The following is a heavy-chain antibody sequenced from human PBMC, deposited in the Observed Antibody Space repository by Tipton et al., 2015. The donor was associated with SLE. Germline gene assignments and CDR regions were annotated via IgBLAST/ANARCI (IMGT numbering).Heavy chain of an antibody. CDR2: ISAYNGNT. V-gene: IGHV1-18*01. CDR3: ASTTSGWFDP. CDR1: GYTLINNG. D-gene: IGHD1-26*01. J-gene: IGHJ5*02. Sequence: QLVQSGAELRKPGASVEVSCKASGYTLINNGISWVRQAPGQGLEWMGWISAYNGNTNYAQKFQGRVTMTTDTSTSTAYMELRSLRSDDTAVYYCASTTSGWFDPWGQGTLVTVSS.